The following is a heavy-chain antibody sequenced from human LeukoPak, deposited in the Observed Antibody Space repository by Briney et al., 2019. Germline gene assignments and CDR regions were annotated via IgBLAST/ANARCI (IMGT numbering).Heavy chain of an antibody. Sequence: PSETLSLTCNVSGGSISSGDYYWNWIRQPPGKGLEWIGYIYYSGSTNYNPSLKSRVTISVDTSKNQFSLKLSSVTAADTAVYYCARRRSSRGPFDYWGQGTLVTVSS. J-gene: IGHJ4*02. V-gene: IGHV4-61*08. CDR1: GGSISSGDYY. CDR3: ARRRSSRGPFDY. D-gene: IGHD5-24*01. CDR2: IYYSGST.